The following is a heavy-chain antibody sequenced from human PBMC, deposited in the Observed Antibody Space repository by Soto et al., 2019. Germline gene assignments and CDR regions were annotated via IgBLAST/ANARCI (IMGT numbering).Heavy chain of an antibody. D-gene: IGHD6-13*01. CDR3: ARVSIAEADNWFDP. Sequence: PGGSLRLSCAAYGFTFSSYAMQWVRQAPGKGLEWVAVISYDGSNKYYADSVKGRFTISRDNSKNTLYLQMNSLRAEDTAVYYCARVSIAEADNWFDPWGQGTLVTV. CDR2: ISYDGSNK. CDR1: GFTFSSYA. V-gene: IGHV3-30-3*01. J-gene: IGHJ5*02.